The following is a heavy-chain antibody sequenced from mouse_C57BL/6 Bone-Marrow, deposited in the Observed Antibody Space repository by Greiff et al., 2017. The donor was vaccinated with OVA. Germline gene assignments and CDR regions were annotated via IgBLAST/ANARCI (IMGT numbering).Heavy chain of an antibody. CDR2: IRYDGST. V-gene: IGHV3-6*01. CDR1: GYSITSGYY. Sequence: EVKLQESGPGLVKPSQSLSLTCSVTGYSITSGYYWNWIRQFPGNKLEWMGYIRYDGSTNYNPSLKKRISITRDTSKNQFFLKLNSVTTEDTATYYCARGPAYYGFAYWGQGTLVTVSA. CDR3: ARGPAYYGFAY. D-gene: IGHD2-10*01. J-gene: IGHJ3*01.